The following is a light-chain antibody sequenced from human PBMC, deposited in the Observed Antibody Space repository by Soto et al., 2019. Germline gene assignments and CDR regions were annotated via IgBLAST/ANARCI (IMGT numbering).Light chain of an antibody. Sequence: SPCTLSLSPGERVTLSCRASQSVTTRLAWYQHKPGQAPTLLMSGASNRASGVPVRFSGSGSGTDFTLTITRLEPEDFALYYCQQYGGSPITFGLGTRLEIK. V-gene: IGKV3-20*01. CDR2: GAS. CDR1: QSVTTR. CDR3: QQYGGSPIT. J-gene: IGKJ5*01.